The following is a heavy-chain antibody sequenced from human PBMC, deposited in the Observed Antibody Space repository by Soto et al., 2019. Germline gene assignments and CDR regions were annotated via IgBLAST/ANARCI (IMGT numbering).Heavy chain of an antibody. Sequence: RASLKVSCKASGYTFTGYYMHWVRQAPGQGLEWMGWINPNSGGTNYAQKFQGRVTMTRDTSISTAYMELSRLRSDDTAVYYCARRSGGSPKGMDVWGQGTTVTVSS. J-gene: IGHJ6*02. V-gene: IGHV1-2*02. D-gene: IGHD3-10*01. CDR3: ARRSGGSPKGMDV. CDR2: INPNSGGT. CDR1: GYTFTGYY.